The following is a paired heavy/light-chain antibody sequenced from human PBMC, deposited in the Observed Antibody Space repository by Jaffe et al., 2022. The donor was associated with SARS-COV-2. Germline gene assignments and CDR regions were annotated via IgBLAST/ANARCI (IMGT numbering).Heavy chain of an antibody. CDR3: TRHLRGSGSGF. CDR2: ISSSGSSI. J-gene: IGHJ4*02. Sequence: EVQLVQSGGGLIQPGGSLRLSCAASGFTFSYYGMNWVRQAPGKGLEWVSYISSSGSSIYYADSVKGRFTISRDNAKNSLYLQMNSLRAEDTAVYYCTRHLRGSGSGFWGQGTLVTVSS. V-gene: IGHV3-48*01. D-gene: IGHD3-10*01. CDR1: GFTFSYYG.
Light chain of an antibody. CDR3: QQYDNYLFT. CDR2: DAS. CDR1: QDIKNF. Sequence: DIQMTQSPSSLSASVGDRVTITCQASQDIKNFLNWYQQKPGKAPNLLIYDASNLDAEVPSRFSGSGSGTVFTFTISSLQPEDIATYYCQQYDNYLFTFGQGTRLEIK. V-gene: IGKV1-33*01. J-gene: IGKJ5*01.